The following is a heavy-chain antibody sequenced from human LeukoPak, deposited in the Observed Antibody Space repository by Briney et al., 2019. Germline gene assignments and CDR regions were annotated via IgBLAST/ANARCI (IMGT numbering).Heavy chain of an antibody. J-gene: IGHJ4*02. V-gene: IGHV5-51*01. D-gene: IGHD4-17*01. CDR3: ARLEGHYGDSTIDY. CDR2: IYTSDSDT. Sequence: GESLKTSFKGAGCHFTNYWNAWGRPMPGKGVGWMGIIYTSDSDTRYSRSFQGQVTISDEKCIKTSYLQWSSLKASDTAIYYCARLEGHYGDSTIDYWGQGTLVTVSS. CDR1: GCHFTNYW.